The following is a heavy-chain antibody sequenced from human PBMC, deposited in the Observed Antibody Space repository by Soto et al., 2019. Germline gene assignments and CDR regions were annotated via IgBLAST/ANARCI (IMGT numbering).Heavy chain of an antibody. CDR1: GYTFTSYG. J-gene: IGHJ6*02. V-gene: IGHV1-18*01. CDR2: ISAYNGNT. Sequence: GASVNVSCKASGYTFTSYGISWVRQAPGQGLEWMGWISAYNGNTNYAQKLQGRVTMTTDTSTSTAYMELRSLRSDDTAVYYCARGGAATVTTYYGLDVWGQGTTVTVSS. CDR3: ARGGAATVTTYYGLDV. D-gene: IGHD4-17*01.